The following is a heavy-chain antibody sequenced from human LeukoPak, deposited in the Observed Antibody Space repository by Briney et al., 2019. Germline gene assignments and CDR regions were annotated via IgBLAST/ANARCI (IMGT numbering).Heavy chain of an antibody. CDR2: MYSGGST. D-gene: IGHD4-17*01. Sequence: GGSLRLSCAASGFTVSSNYMNWVRQAPGKGLERVSVMYSGGSTFYGDSVKGRFTISRDNSKNTLYLQMNSLRAADTAVYYCAKGGPDYGDYGGDYWGQGTLVTVSS. CDR3: AKGGPDYGDYGGDY. J-gene: IGHJ4*02. V-gene: IGHV3-53*01. CDR1: GFTVSSNY.